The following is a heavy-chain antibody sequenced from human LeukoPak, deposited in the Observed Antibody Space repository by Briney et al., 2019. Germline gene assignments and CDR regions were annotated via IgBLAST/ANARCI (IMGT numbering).Heavy chain of an antibody. V-gene: IGHV4-59*01. CDR3: ARGSSGIVGATPHYYFDY. J-gene: IGHJ4*02. Sequence: SETLSLTCTVSGGSISSYYWSWIRQPPGKGLEWIGYIYYSGSTNYNPSLKSRVTISVDTSKNQFSLKLSSVTAADTAVYYCARGSSGIVGATPHYYFDYWGQGTLVTVSS. CDR1: GGSISSYY. CDR2: IYYSGST. D-gene: IGHD1-26*01.